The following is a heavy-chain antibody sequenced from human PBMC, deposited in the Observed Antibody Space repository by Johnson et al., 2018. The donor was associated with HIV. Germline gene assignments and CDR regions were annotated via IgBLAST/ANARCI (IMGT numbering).Heavy chain of an antibody. V-gene: IGHV3-11*04. J-gene: IGHJ3*02. CDR3: ASSAFDI. CDR2: ISSGGSSI. Sequence: QVQLVESGGDLVKPGGSLRVSCLASGFVFSDSHMSWIRQAPGKGLEWISYISSGGSSIYYADSVRGRFTISRDNAKNTLYLQMNSLRAEDTAVYYCASSAFDIWGQGTMVTVSS. CDR1: GFVFSDSH.